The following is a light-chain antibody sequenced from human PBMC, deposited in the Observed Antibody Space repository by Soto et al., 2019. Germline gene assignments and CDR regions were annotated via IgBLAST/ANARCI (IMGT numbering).Light chain of an antibody. V-gene: IGLV1-47*01. J-gene: IGLJ2*01. Sequence: QSVLTQPPSASGTPGQRVTISCSGSSSNIGSNYVYWYQQLPGTAPKLLIYRNNQRPSGVPDRFSGSKSGTSASLAISGLRSEDEADYYCAAWDDSLSGPVVFGGGTKLPS. CDR2: RNN. CDR1: SSNIGSNY. CDR3: AAWDDSLSGPVV.